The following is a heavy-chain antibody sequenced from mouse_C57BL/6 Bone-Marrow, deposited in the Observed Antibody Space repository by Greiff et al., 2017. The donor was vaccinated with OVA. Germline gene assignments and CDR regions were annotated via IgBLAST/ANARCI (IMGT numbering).Heavy chain of an antibody. Sequence: QVQLKQPGAELVMPGASVKLSCKASGYTFTSYWMHWVKQRPGQGFEWIGEIDPSDSYTNYNQKFKGKSTLTVDKSSSTAYMQLSSLTSEDSAVYYCAREPIDYWGQGTTLTVSS. CDR1: GYTFTSYW. CDR2: IDPSDSYT. V-gene: IGHV1-69*01. CDR3: AREPIDY. J-gene: IGHJ2*01.